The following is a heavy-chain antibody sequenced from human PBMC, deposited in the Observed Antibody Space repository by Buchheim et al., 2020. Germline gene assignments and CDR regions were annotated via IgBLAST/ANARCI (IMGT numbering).Heavy chain of an antibody. V-gene: IGHV3-72*01. J-gene: IGHJ4*02. CDR1: GFTFSDHH. D-gene: IGHD2/OR15-2a*01. CDR2: IRKKADSYTT. Sequence: EVQLVESGGGLVQPGGSLRLSCAASGFTFSDHHMDWVRQAPGKGLEWVGRIRKKADSYTTEYAASVKGRFTISRDDSKSSLYLQMNSLKTEDTAVYLCSRRIILSDGLDSWGQGTL. CDR3: SRRIILSDGLDS.